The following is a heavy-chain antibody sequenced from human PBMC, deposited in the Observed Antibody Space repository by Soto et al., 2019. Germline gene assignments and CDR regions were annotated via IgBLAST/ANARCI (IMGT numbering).Heavy chain of an antibody. CDR2: ISWDGGST. Sequence: GGSLRLSCAASGFTFDDYTMHWVRQAPGKGLEWVSLISWDGGSTYYADSVKGRFTISRDNTKNSLYLQMNSLRTEDTAVYYCAKDRLGGNFDYWGQGTQVTVSS. CDR3: AKDRLGGNFDY. CDR1: GFTFDDYT. V-gene: IGHV3-43*01. J-gene: IGHJ4*02.